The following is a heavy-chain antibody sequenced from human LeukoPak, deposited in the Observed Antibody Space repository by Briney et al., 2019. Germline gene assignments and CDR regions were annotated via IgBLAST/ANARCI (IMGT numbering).Heavy chain of an antibody. CDR2: MNEYGFEI. J-gene: IGHJ4*02. D-gene: IGHD3-9*01. CDR1: GFTFSSYS. CDR3: ARAGSDILTGYFR. Sequence: GGSLRLSCAASGFTFSSYSMNWVRQAPGKGLEWVAIMNEYGFEIFYVDSVKGRFIISRDNARNSLYLQMNSLRAEDTAVYYCARAGSDILTGYFRWGQGTLVTVSS. V-gene: IGHV3-7*01.